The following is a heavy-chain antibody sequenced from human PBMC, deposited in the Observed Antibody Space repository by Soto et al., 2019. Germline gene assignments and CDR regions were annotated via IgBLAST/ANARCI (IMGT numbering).Heavy chain of an antibody. D-gene: IGHD1-1*01. CDR2: IDPSDSYT. CDR3: ASPLFLQDSRSLRHYYYYGIDV. V-gene: IGHV5-10-1*01. Sequence: PGESLKISCKGSGYSFTSYWISWVRQMPGKGLEWMGRIDPSDSYTNYSPSFQDHVTISADKSISTAYLQWSSPKASDTAMYYCASPLFLQDSRSLRHYYYYGIDVWAQGNTVTVSS. CDR1: GYSFTSYW. J-gene: IGHJ6*02.